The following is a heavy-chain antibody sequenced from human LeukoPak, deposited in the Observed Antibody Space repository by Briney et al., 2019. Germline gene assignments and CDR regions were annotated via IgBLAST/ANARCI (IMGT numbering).Heavy chain of an antibody. CDR2: ISAYNGNT. V-gene: IGHV1-18*01. Sequence: ASVKVSCKASGYTFTSYGISWVRQAPGQGLEWMGWISAYNGNTNYAQKLQGRVTMTRNTSISTAYMELSSLRSEDTAVYYCARVASSSGYDILTGSYYYMDVWGKGTTVTISS. D-gene: IGHD3-9*01. CDR1: GYTFTSYG. CDR3: ARVASSSGYDILTGSYYYMDV. J-gene: IGHJ6*03.